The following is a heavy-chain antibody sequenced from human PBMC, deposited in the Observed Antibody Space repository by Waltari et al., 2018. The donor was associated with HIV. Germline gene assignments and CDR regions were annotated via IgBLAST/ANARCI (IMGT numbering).Heavy chain of an antibody. J-gene: IGHJ3*02. CDR3: AHRPYFDWLPMGAFDI. V-gene: IGHV2-5*01. D-gene: IGHD3-9*01. CDR2: IYWNDDK. Sequence: PGKALEWLALIYWNDDKRYSPSLKSRLTITKDTSKNQVVLTMTNMDPVDTATYYCAHRPYFDWLPMGAFDIWGQGTMVTVSS.